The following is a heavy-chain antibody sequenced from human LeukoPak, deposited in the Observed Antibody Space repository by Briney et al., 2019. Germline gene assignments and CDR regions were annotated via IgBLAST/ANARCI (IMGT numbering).Heavy chain of an antibody. J-gene: IGHJ6*02. V-gene: IGHV3-11*01. D-gene: IGHD2-2*01. CDR1: GFPFSDYY. CDR3: ARGFDCSTTSCSCVDV. CDR2: ISGSGGEI. Sequence: GGSLRLSCVASGFPFSDYYMSWIRQAPGKGLDWVSYISGSGGEIYYADSVKGRFTISRDNAKNSLYLQMNSLRAEDTAVYYCARGFDCSTTSCSCVDVWGQGTTVTVSS.